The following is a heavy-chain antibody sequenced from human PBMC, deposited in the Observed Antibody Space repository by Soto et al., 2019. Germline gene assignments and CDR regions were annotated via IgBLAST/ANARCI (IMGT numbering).Heavy chain of an antibody. D-gene: IGHD2-2*01. CDR2: IKSKTDGGTT. V-gene: IGHV3-15*01. CDR1: GFTFSNAW. CDR3: TTEERDIVVVPGRY. J-gene: IGHJ4*02. Sequence: GGSLRLSCAASGFTFSNAWMSWVRQAPGKGLEWVGRIKSKTDGGTTDYAAPVKGRFTISRDDSKNTLYLQMNSLKTEDTAVYYCTTEERDIVVVPGRYWGQGTLVTVSS.